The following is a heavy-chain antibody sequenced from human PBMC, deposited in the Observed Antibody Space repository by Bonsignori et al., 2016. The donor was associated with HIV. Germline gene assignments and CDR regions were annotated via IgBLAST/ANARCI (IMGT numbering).Heavy chain of an antibody. CDR2: IWYDGSNK. CDR1: GFTFSNYG. J-gene: IGHJ6*03. Sequence: GESLKISCAASGFTFSNYGMHWVRQAPGKGLEWVAVIWYDGSNKYYADPMQGRFTISRDNSKNTLDLQMNSLRVEDTAVYYCAKDSGLYIGYYMDVWGKGTTVTVSS. D-gene: IGHD3-10*01. CDR3: AKDSGLYIGYYMDV. V-gene: IGHV3-33*06.